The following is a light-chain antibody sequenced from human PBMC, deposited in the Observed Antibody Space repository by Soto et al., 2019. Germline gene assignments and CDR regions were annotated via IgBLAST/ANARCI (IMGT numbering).Light chain of an antibody. CDR3: QQYKNWPPIT. V-gene: IGKV3-15*01. CDR2: GAS. Sequence: EIVMTQSPATLSVSPGEGPTPSCRASQSLSSSLAWYQQKPGQAPRLLIYGASTRATGIPARFSGSGSGTEFTLTISSLQSEDFAVYYCQQYKNWPPITFGQGTRLEIK. J-gene: IGKJ5*01. CDR1: QSLSSS.